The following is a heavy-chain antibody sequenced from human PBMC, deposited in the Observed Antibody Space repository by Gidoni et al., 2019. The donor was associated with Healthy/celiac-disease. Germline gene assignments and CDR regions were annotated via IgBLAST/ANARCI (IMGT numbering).Heavy chain of an antibody. CDR3: ARHYDTSGYYYSSAFDL. CDR1: GITFNNYA. D-gene: IGHD3-22*01. Sequence: EVQLLESGGGLVQPGGSLRLSCAASGITFNNYAMSWVRQAPGEGLEWVSAITVRGNSTYYADSVKGRFTISRDNSKNTLYLQMNSLRAEDTAVYYCARHYDTSGYYYSSAFDLWGRGTLVTVSS. V-gene: IGHV3-23*01. J-gene: IGHJ2*01. CDR2: ITVRGNST.